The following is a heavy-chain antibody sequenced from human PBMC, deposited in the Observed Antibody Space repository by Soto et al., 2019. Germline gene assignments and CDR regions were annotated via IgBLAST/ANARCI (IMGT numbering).Heavy chain of an antibody. CDR2: ITGSGGGT. CDR3: ARTQYYFDK. CDR1: GFTFSSYA. J-gene: IGHJ4*02. Sequence: GGSLRLSCAASGFTFSSYAMSWVRQAPGKGLEWVSVITGSGGGTNYADSVKGRFTISRDNARNSLYLQMNSLRAEDTAVYFCARTQYYFDKWGQGALVTVSS. V-gene: IGHV3-23*01.